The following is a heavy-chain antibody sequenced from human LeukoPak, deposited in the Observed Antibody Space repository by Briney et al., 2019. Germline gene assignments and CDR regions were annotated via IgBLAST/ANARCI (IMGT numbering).Heavy chain of an antibody. V-gene: IGHV3-23*01. J-gene: IGHJ4*02. D-gene: IGHD3-22*01. CDR3: ARAPDYYDSSGYYDY. CDR1: GFPFSSYA. Sequence: GESLRLSCAASGFPFSSYAMSWVRQAPGKGLEWVSTISNSDDSTYYADSVKGRFTISRDNSKNTLYLQMNSLRAEDTAVYYCARAPDYYDSSGYYDYWGQGTLVTVSS. CDR2: ISNSDDST.